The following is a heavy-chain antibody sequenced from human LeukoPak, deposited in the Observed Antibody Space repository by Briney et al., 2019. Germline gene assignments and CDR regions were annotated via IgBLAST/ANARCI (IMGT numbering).Heavy chain of an antibody. J-gene: IGHJ6*03. D-gene: IGHD3-10*01. CDR1: GGTFSSYA. Sequence: RSSLKLSCTASGGTFSSYAISCERQPPGQGLEWTGGIIPIFGTANYAQKFQGRVTITADESTSTDYMELSSLRSEDTAVYYCAGAMVRGRPSVENYYYYMDVWGKGTTVTISS. V-gene: IGHV1-69*01. CDR2: IIPIFGTA. CDR3: AGAMVRGRPSVENYYYYMDV.